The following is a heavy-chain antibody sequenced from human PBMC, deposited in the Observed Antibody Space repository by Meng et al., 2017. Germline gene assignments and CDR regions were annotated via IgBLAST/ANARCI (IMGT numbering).Heavy chain of an antibody. D-gene: IGHD3-22*01. J-gene: IGHJ4*02. Sequence: GGSLRLSCAASGFTFSSYAMSWVRQAPGKVLEWVSAISGSGGSTYYADSVKGRFTISRDNSKNTLYLQMNSLRAEDTAVYYCNYDSSGYRYRYFDYWGQGTLVTVSS. V-gene: IGHV3-23*01. CDR2: ISGSGGST. CDR3: NYDSSGYRYRYFDY. CDR1: GFTFSSYA.